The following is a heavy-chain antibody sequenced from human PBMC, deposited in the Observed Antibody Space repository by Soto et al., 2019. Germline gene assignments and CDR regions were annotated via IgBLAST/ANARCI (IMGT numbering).Heavy chain of an antibody. CDR3: ARDRQSSGWLDAFDI. D-gene: IGHD6-19*01. CDR1: GFTVSSNY. CDR2: IFTGGST. V-gene: IGHV3-53*04. J-gene: IGHJ3*02. Sequence: EVQLVESGGGLVQPGGSLRLSCAASGFTVSSNYMSWVRQAPGKGLEWVSVIFTGGSTYYADSVKGRFTISRHSSMNTVYLQMDSLRAEDTAADECARDRQSSGWLDAFDIWGQGTMVTVSS.